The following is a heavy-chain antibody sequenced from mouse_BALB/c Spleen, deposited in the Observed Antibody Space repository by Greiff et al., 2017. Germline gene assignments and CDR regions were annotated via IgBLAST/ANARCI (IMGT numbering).Heavy chain of an antibody. CDR3: TRSGTTVVEDYFDY. D-gene: IGHD1-1*01. CDR2: INPSNGGT. Sequence: QVQLQQPGAELVKPGASVKLSCKASGYTFTSYYMYWVKQRPGQGLEWIGGINPSNGGTNFNEKFKSKATLTVDKSSSTAYMQLSSLTSEDSAVYYCTRSGTTVVEDYFDYWGQGTTLTVSS. CDR1: GYTFTSYY. V-gene: IGHV1S81*02. J-gene: IGHJ2*01.